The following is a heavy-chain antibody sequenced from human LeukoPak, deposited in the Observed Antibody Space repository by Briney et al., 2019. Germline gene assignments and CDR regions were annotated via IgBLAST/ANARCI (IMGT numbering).Heavy chain of an antibody. Sequence: SETLSLTCTVSGVSISSYYWSWIRQPPGKGLEWIGYIYYSGSTNYNPSLKSRVTISVDTSKNQFSLKLSSVTAADTAVYYCARHRSSTSWKNYYGMDVWGQGTTVTVSS. V-gene: IGHV4-59*01. CDR2: IYYSGST. CDR3: ARHRSSTSWKNYYGMDV. J-gene: IGHJ6*02. CDR1: GVSISSYY. D-gene: IGHD2-2*01.